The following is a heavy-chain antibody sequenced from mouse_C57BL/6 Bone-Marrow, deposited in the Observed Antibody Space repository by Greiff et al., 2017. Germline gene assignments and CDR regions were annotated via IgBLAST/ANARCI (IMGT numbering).Heavy chain of an antibody. CDR1: GYTFTSYW. V-gene: IGHV1-59*01. CDR2: IDPSDSYT. CDR3: ARGYFAY. Sequence: QVQLQQPGAELVRPGTSVKLSCKASGYTFTSYWMHWVKQRPGQGLEWIGVIDPSDSYTTYNQKFKGKATLTVDTSSSTAYMQLSSLTSEDSAVYYCARGYFAYWGQGTLVTVSA. J-gene: IGHJ3*01.